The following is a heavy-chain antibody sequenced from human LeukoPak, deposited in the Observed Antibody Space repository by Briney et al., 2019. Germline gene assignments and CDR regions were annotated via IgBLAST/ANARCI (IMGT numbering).Heavy chain of an antibody. D-gene: IGHD1-26*01. J-gene: IGHJ6*03. CDR2: IGGSGTRT. CDR3: AKYPGGFTGIVNYYHMDV. Sequence: GGSLRLSCSASGFTFTTYGMNWVRQAPGKGLEWVSGIGGSGTRTYYADSVKGRFTISRDNSKNTLYLQMNSVRAEDTALYYCAKYPGGFTGIVNYYHMDVWGKGTTVTVSS. V-gene: IGHV3-23*01. CDR1: GFTFTTYG.